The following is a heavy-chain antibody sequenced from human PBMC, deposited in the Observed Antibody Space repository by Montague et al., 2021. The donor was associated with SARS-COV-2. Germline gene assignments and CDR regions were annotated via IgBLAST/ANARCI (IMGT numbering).Heavy chain of an antibody. CDR2: IAWDDDK. D-gene: IGHD7-27*01. V-gene: IGHV2-70*11. J-gene: IGHJ4*02. CDR3: PRDWGCTHFAY. Sequence: PALVKPTQTLALTCTFPVFSLRTSGMCVSWIRQPPGKALEWLARIAWDDDKYYSTSLKTRLTISKDTSKNQVVLTMTNMDAVDTATYYCPRDWGCTHFAYWGQGTLVTVSS. CDR1: VFSLRTSGMC.